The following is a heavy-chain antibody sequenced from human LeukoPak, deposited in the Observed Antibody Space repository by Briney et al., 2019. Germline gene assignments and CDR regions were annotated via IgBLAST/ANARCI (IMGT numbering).Heavy chain of an antibody. J-gene: IGHJ6*03. V-gene: IGHV3-49*04. D-gene: IGHD6-13*01. Sequence: GGSLRLSCAASGFTFSSYWMSWVRQAPGKGLEWVGFIRNKAYGGTTEYAASVKGRFTISRDDSKNIAFLQMNSLETEDTAMYYCTREIGYSSSWPYYSYYYMDVWGKGTTVTVSS. CDR3: TREIGYSSSWPYYSYYYMDV. CDR2: IRNKAYGGTT. CDR1: GFTFSSYW.